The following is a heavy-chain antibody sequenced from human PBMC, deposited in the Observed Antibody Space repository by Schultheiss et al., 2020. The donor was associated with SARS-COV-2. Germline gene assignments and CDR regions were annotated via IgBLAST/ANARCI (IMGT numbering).Heavy chain of an antibody. J-gene: IGHJ4*02. V-gene: IGHV5-51*01. D-gene: IGHD2-2*01. CDR3: ARSSVAAAIGFGDYFDL. CDR2: IHPADSNI. Sequence: GGSLRLSCEGSEDSFNNYWIGWVRQMPGKGLEWMGIIHPADSNIRYSPSFQGQVTISADRSISAAYLQWNSLKASDTALYFCARSSVAAAIGFGDYFDLWGQGTLVTVSS. CDR1: EDSFNNYW.